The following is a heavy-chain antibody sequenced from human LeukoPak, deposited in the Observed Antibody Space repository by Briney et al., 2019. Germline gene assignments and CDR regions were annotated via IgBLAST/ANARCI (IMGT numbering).Heavy chain of an antibody. CDR3: ARDRYYYDSSGYYPFDY. CDR1: GGSFSGYY. J-gene: IGHJ4*02. Sequence: KPSETLSLTCAVYGGSFSGYYWSWIRQPPGKGLEWIGEINHSGSTNYNPSLKSRVTISVDTSKNQFSLKLSSVTAADTAVYYCARDRYYYDSSGYYPFDYWGQGTLVTVSS. D-gene: IGHD3-22*01. CDR2: INHSGST. V-gene: IGHV4-34*01.